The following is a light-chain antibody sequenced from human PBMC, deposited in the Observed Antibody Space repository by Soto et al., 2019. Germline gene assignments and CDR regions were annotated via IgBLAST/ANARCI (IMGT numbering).Light chain of an antibody. CDR2: GAS. V-gene: IGKV3-15*01. CDR1: QSVSSN. J-gene: IGKJ3*01. CDR3: QQYSNWPIT. Sequence: EIVMTQSPATLSVSPGEKATISCGASQSVSSNLAWYQQKPGQAPRLLIYGASTRATVIPARFSGSGSGTEFTLTISSLQSEDFAVYYCQQYSNWPITFGPGTKVDIK.